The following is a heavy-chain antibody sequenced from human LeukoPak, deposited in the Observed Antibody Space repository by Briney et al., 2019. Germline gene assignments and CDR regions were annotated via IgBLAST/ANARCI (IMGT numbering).Heavy chain of an antibody. J-gene: IGHJ4*02. CDR1: GFTFSSYG. V-gene: IGHV3-30*02. CDR3: AKSWWASLWFGELYLDY. D-gene: IGHD3-10*01. CDR2: IRYDGSNK. Sequence: GGSLRLSCAASGFTFSSYGMHWVRHAPGKGLELVAFIRYDGSNKYYADSVKGRFTISRDNSKNTLYLQMNSLRAEDTAVYYCAKSWWASLWFGELYLDYWGQGTLVTVSS.